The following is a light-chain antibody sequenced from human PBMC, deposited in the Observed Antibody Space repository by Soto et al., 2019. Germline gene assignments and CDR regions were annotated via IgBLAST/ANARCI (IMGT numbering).Light chain of an antibody. CDR3: QVWDSSSDHPEVV. CDR1: NIGSKS. CDR2: DDS. J-gene: IGLJ2*01. V-gene: IGLV3-21*02. Sequence: SYELTQPPSVSVAPGQTARITCGGNNIGSKSVHWYQQKPGQAPMLVVYDDSDRPSGIPERFSGSNSGNTATLTISRVEAGDEADYYCQVWDSSSDHPEVVFGGGTKLTVL.